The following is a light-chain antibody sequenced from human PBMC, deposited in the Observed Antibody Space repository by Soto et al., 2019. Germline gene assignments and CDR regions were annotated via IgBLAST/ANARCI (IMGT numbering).Light chain of an antibody. V-gene: IGKV1-27*01. J-gene: IGKJ4*01. CDR1: QGISNY. Sequence: RTRWPSYQSKTVGDRVTITCRASQGISNYLAWYQQKPGKVPKLLIYAASTLQSGVPSRFSGSGSGTDFTLTISSLQPEDVATYYCQKYISALLTLGGRTKVDIK. CDR2: AAS. CDR3: QKYISALLT.